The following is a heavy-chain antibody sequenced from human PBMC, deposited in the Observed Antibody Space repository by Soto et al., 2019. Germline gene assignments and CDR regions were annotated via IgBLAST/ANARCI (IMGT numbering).Heavy chain of an antibody. V-gene: IGHV4-59*13. CDR2: ISDSGST. CDR3: ARVPPGRGFGFCDY. CDR1: GGSISSFY. J-gene: IGHJ4*02. Sequence: SETLSLTCTVSGGSISSFYWTWIRQPPGKGLEWIGYISDSGSTNYNPSLKSRVTMSVDTSKNQFSLKLNSVTAADTAVYYCARVPPGRGFGFCDYWGQGSLVTVPQ. D-gene: IGHD6-25*01.